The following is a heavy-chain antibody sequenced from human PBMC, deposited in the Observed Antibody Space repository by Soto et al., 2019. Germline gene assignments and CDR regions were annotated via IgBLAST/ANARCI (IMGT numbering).Heavy chain of an antibody. CDR3: ARPGNIVGCCWWYFDL. D-gene: IGHD2-15*01. CDR1: GGSMTSYY. V-gene: IGHV4-59*08. J-gene: IGHJ2*01. Sequence: PSETLSLTCTVSGGSMTSYYWSWIRQPPGKGLEWIGFIYYTGNTKYNPSLKSRVTISVDTSKNQFSLKLTSVTAADTAVYYFARPGNIVGCCWWYFDLWGRGTLVTVSS. CDR2: IYYTGNT.